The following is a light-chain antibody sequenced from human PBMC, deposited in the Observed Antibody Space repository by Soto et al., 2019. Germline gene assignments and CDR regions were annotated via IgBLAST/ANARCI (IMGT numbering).Light chain of an antibody. CDR2: AAS. J-gene: IGKJ4*01. CDR1: QNINTY. Sequence: DIQMTQSPSSLSASVGDRITITCRASQNINTYLNWYQQKPGEAPKLLIYAASSVQSWIPLRFRGSGSGTHFTLTLSSLQPEDFATYYCQQSYTAPLTFGGGTKVDIK. CDR3: QQSYTAPLT. V-gene: IGKV1-39*01.